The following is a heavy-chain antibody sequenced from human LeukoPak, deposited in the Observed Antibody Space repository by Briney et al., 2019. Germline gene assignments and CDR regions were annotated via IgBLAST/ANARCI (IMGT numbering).Heavy chain of an antibody. CDR1: GGSISSYY. CDR3: ARGDAYYDFWSGYYTGWHFDY. D-gene: IGHD3-3*01. V-gene: IGHV4-59*01. Sequence: ASETLSLTCTVSGGSISSYYWGWIRQPPGKGLEWIGYLYYSGTTNYNPSLRSRVTMSVDTSKNQFSLRLSSVTAADTAVYYCARGDAYYDFWSGYYTGWHFDYWGQGTLVTVSS. J-gene: IGHJ4*02. CDR2: LYYSGTT.